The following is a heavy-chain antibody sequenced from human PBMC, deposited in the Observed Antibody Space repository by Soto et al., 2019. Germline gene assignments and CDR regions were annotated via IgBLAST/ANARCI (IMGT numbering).Heavy chain of an antibody. J-gene: IGHJ3*02. CDR2: ISYGGSNK. CDR1: GFTFSSYA. CDR3: ARGQSSTDAFDI. V-gene: IGHV3-30-3*01. Sequence: GGSLRLSCAASGFTFSSYAMHWVRQAPGKGLEWVAVISYGGSNKYYADSVKGRFTISRDNSKNTLYLQMNSLRAEDTAVYYCARGQSSTDAFDIWGQGTMVTVSS.